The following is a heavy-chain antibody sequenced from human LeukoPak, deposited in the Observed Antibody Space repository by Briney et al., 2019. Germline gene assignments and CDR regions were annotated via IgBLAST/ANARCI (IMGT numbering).Heavy chain of an antibody. J-gene: IGHJ4*02. V-gene: IGHV1-69*05. D-gene: IGHD1-26*01. Sequence: SVKVSCKASGGTFSNYAINWVRQAPGQGLEWMGGTIPIFGTANYAQKFQARVTITTDESTSTAYMELGSLRSEDTAVYYCARVFARGGEISGSYYYYWGQGTLVTVSS. CDR3: ARVFARGGEISGSYYYY. CDR2: TIPIFGTA. CDR1: GGTFSNYA.